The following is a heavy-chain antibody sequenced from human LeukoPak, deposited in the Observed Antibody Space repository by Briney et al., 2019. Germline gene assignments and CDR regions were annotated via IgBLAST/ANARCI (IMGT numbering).Heavy chain of an antibody. Sequence: GASVKVSCKASGYTFTGYYMHWVRQAPGQGLEWMGWINPNSGGTNYAQKFQGRVTMTRDTSNSTAYMELSRLRSDDTAVYYCARDTYYYDSSGYLDWGQGTLVTVSS. CDR2: INPNSGGT. CDR1: GYTFTGYY. D-gene: IGHD3-22*01. J-gene: IGHJ4*02. V-gene: IGHV1-2*02. CDR3: ARDTYYYDSSGYLD.